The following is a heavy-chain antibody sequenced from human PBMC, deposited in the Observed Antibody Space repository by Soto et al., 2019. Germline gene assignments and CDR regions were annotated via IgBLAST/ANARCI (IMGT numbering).Heavy chain of an antibody. Sequence: GSLILSCAASGFIFSSYCMHLVRQAPGKGLEWVAFISYDGINKYYVDSVKGRFTIYRDNSQEILYLQMNSLRAEDTAVYFCEKDLRYNNYGMEVWGQGNPVTVSS. CDR2: ISYDGINK. CDR3: EKDLRYNNYGMEV. CDR1: GFIFSSYC. V-gene: IGHV3-30*18. J-gene: IGHJ6*02. D-gene: IGHD3-16*02.